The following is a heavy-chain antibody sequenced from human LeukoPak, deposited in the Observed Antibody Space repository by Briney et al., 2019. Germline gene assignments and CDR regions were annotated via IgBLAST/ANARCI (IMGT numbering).Heavy chain of an antibody. D-gene: IGHD6-19*01. J-gene: IGHJ3*02. CDR1: GYTFTTYG. CDR3: AREAPVAAGSDAFDI. Sequence: ASVTVSCKTSGYTFTTYGISWVRQAPGQGLEWMGWISPYNGNRKYAQNLQGRVTMTTDTSTSTAYMELRTLRSDDTAVYYCAREAPVAAGSDAFDIWGQGTMVTVSS. V-gene: IGHV1-18*01. CDR2: ISPYNGNR.